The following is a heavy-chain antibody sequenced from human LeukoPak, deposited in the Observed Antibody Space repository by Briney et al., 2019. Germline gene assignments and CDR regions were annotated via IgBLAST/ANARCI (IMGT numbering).Heavy chain of an antibody. CDR1: GGSISSGDYY. J-gene: IGHJ4*02. CDR3: ARGRNYYGSGSYYRTAYYFDY. D-gene: IGHD3-10*01. V-gene: IGHV4-30-4*01. Sequence: PSETLSLTCTVSGGSISSGDYYWSWIRQPPGKGLEWIGYIYYSGSTYYNPSLKSRVNISVDTSKNQFSLKLSSVTAADTAVYYCARGRNYYGSGSYYRTAYYFDYWGQGTLVTVSS. CDR2: IYYSGST.